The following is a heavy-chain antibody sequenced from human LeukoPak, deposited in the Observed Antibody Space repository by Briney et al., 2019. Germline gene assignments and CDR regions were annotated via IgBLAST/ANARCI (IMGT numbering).Heavy chain of an antibody. CDR1: GGSISSSSYY. CDR3: ARVLVGYFDWFCLDY. Sequence: SETLSLTCTVSGGSISSSSYYWGWIRQPPGKGLEWIGSIYYSGSTYYNPSLKSRVTISVDTSKNQFSLKLSSVTAADTAVYYCARVLVGYFDWFCLDYWGQGTLVTASS. CDR2: IYYSGST. J-gene: IGHJ4*02. V-gene: IGHV4-39*01. D-gene: IGHD3-9*01.